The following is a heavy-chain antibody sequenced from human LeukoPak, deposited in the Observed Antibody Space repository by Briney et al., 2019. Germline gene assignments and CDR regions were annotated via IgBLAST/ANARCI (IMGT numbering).Heavy chain of an antibody. D-gene: IGHD2-2*01. J-gene: IGHJ4*02. CDR3: ASRPRTSHSYDY. Sequence: PAGRSLRLSCAASGFTFSSYGMHWVRQAPGKGLEWVANIKQDGSEKYYVDSVKGRFTISRDNAKNSLYLQMNSLRAEDTAVYYCASRPRTSHSYDYWGQGTLVTVSS. CDR1: GFTFSSYG. CDR2: IKQDGSEK. V-gene: IGHV3-7*01.